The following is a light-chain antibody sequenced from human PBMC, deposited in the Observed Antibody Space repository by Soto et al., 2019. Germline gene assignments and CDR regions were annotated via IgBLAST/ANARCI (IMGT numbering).Light chain of an antibody. V-gene: IGKV3D-15*01. CDR3: QPYSNWPLT. CDR2: DTS. Sequence: IVMALKPATMSVSLGEGVTLSWISYRGIGDTLAWYQHKPGQAPRLLIYDTSTRATGVPARFSGSRSGPDFTLTISSLQSEDFAVYYCQPYSNWPLTFGGGTKVDIK. J-gene: IGKJ4*01. CDR1: RGIGDT.